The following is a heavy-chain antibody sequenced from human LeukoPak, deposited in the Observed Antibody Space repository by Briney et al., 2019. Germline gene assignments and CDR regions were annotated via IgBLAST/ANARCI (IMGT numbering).Heavy chain of an antibody. CDR2: INPNSGGT. J-gene: IGHJ5*02. Sequence: ASVKVSCKASGYSFSTHWMHWVRQAPGQGLEWMGWINPNSGGTNYAQKFQGRVTMTRDTSISTAYMELSRLRSDDTAVYYCARDRITMVRGVSAFRWFDPWGQGTLVTVSS. V-gene: IGHV1-2*02. D-gene: IGHD3-10*01. CDR1: GYSFSTHW. CDR3: ARDRITMVRGVSAFRWFDP.